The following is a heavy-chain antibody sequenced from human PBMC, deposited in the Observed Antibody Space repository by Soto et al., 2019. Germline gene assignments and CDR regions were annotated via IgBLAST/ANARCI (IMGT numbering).Heavy chain of an antibody. V-gene: IGHV4-30-2*01. CDR2: IYHSGST. CDR3: ARGPRGPVLRFFGWSSSLVWGYYYGMAV. J-gene: IGHJ6*02. CDR1: GGSISSGGYS. D-gene: IGHD3-3*01. Sequence: SETLSLTCAVSGGSISSGGYSWSWIRQPPGKGLEWIGYIYHSGSTYYNPSLKSRVTISVDRSKIQFSLNLSSVTAADTAVYYFARGPRGPVLRFFGWSSSLVWGYYYGMAVWGQGTTVTVSS.